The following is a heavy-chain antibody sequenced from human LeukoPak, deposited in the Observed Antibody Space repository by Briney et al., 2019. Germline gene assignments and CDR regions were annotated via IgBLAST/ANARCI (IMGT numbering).Heavy chain of an antibody. CDR3: AKDLFDRRVSAFDY. CDR1: GFTFSGHN. V-gene: IGHV3-48*04. J-gene: IGHJ4*02. CDR2: VSISSGTI. Sequence: GGSLRLSCAASGFTFSGHNMNWVRQAPGKGLEWISFVSISSGTIYYADSVKGRFRISRDNAKSSLDLEMNSLRAEDTALYYCAKDLFDRRVSAFDYWGQGTLVTVSS. D-gene: IGHD2-21*01.